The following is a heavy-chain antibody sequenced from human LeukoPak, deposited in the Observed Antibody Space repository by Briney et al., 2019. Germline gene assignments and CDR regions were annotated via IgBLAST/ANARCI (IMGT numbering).Heavy chain of an antibody. V-gene: IGHV3-30*18. Sequence: AGSLRLSCAASGVTFSSYCRHWVRQAPGKGLEWVAHISFDGGNEYHAYSVKGRFTISRENTNNTLYLQMNSLTADAAALYYSGKDRGTSSSAYGMDVRGQGNTVTVSS. CDR3: GKDRGTSSSAYGMDV. D-gene: IGHD6-6*01. CDR2: ISFDGGNE. J-gene: IGHJ6*01. CDR1: GVTFSSYC.